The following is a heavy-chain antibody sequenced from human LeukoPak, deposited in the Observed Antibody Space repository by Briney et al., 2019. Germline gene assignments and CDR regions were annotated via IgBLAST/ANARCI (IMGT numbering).Heavy chain of an antibody. D-gene: IGHD2-15*01. CDR2: TKEDGSGS. J-gene: IGHJ4*02. Sequence: GGSLRLSCAASGFSFSYYWMSWVRQAPGKGLEGVANTKEDGSGSSYVDSVKGRFTISRDNAKNSLYLQMNSLRAEDTAVYYCAKGGVVGTRYYFDSWGQGTLVTVSS. V-gene: IGHV3-7*01. CDR1: GFSFSYYW. CDR3: AKGGVVGTRYYFDS.